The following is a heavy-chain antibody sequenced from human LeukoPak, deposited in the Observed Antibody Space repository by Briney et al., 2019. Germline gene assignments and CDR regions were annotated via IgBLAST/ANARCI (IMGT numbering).Heavy chain of an antibody. V-gene: IGHV4-39*07. J-gene: IGHJ3*02. D-gene: IGHD1-26*01. CDR1: GDSISSSSYY. CDR2: IYYSVTT. Sequence: SETLSLTCTVSGDSISSSSYYWGWIRQPPGKGLEWIGSIYYSVTTYYNPSLKSRVTISVDTSKNQFSLKLSSVTAADTAVYYCAKVPVVGATRPLWDDAFDIWGQGTMVTVSS. CDR3: AKVPVVGATRPLWDDAFDI.